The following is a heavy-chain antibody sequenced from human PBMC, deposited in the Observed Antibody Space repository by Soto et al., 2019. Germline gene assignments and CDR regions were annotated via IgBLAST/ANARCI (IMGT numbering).Heavy chain of an antibody. Sequence: GGSLRLSCAASGFTFDDYAMHWVRQAPGKGLEWVSGISWNSGSIGYADSVKGRFTISRDNAKNSLYLQMNSLRAEDTALYYCAKGGRDILTGKYFDYWGHGTLVTVSS. D-gene: IGHD3-9*01. J-gene: IGHJ4*01. CDR1: GFTFDDYA. CDR2: ISWNSGSI. CDR3: AKGGRDILTGKYFDY. V-gene: IGHV3-9*01.